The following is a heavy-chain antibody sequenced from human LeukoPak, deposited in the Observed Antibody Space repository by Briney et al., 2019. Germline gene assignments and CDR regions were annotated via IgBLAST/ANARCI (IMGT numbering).Heavy chain of an antibody. J-gene: IGHJ4*02. CDR3: ARGGGYASPIGY. CDR1: VGSISTYY. V-gene: IGHV4-59*01. D-gene: IGHD5-12*01. Sequence: PSETLSLTCTLSVGSISTYYWSWIRHPPQGRVWWIGYIYHSGSTNYNPSLKSRVTISVDTSKNQFSLKLSSVTAADTAVYYCARGGGYASPIGYWGQGALVTVSS. CDR2: IYHSGST.